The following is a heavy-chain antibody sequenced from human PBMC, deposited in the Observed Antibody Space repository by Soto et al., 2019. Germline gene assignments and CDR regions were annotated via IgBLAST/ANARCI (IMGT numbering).Heavy chain of an antibody. CDR1: GYSFTTYG. J-gene: IGHJ4*02. CDR2: ISPYNGKT. V-gene: IGHV1-18*01. D-gene: IGHD3-22*01. Sequence: GASVKVSCKASGYSFTTYGIFWVRQAPGQGLEWMGWISPYNGKTDYAQNLQGRVSMTTDTSTTTAYMELRSLRSDDTAVYYCARPYDSSQSPRFDDWGQGTLVTVSS. CDR3: ARPYDSSQSPRFDD.